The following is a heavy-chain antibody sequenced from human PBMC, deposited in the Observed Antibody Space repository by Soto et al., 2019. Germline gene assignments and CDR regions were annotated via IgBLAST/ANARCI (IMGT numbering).Heavy chain of an antibody. CDR3: ARDRRYYYDSSGIDAFDI. D-gene: IGHD3-22*01. V-gene: IGHV1-3*05. J-gene: IGHJ3*02. CDR1: GYTFTSYA. CDR2: INAGNGNT. Sequence: QVQLVQSGAEEKKPGASVKVSCKASGYTFTSYAMHSVRQAPGQRLEWMGWINAGNGNTKYSQKFQGRVTITRDTSASTAYMELSSLRSEDTAVYYCARDRRYYYDSSGIDAFDIWGQGTMVTVSS.